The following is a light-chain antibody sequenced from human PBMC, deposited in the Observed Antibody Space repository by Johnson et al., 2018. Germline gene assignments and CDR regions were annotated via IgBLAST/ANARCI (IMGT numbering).Light chain of an antibody. CDR3: GTWDSSLGAGKC. CDR1: SSNIGNNY. CDR2: ENN. J-gene: IGLJ1*01. Sequence: QSVLTQPPSVSAAPGQKVTISCSGSSSNIGNNYVSWYQQLPGTAPKLLIYENNKRPSGIPDRFSGSKSGTSATLGITGLQTGDEADYYCGTWDSSLGAGKCFGTRTKVPVL. V-gene: IGLV1-51*02.